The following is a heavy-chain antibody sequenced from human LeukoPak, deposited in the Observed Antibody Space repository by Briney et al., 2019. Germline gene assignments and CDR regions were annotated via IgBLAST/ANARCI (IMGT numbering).Heavy chain of an antibody. Sequence: ASVKVSCKASGYTFTSDWIQWVRRAPGQGLEWMGLINPDGGSTAYAHRFQGRVTMTRDTSTSTVYMDFSSLRSEDVALYYCARAPRNSSTMLDYWGQGTLVTVSS. V-gene: IGHV1-46*01. J-gene: IGHJ4*02. D-gene: IGHD6-13*01. CDR3: ARAPRNSSTMLDY. CDR1: GYTFTSDW. CDR2: INPDGGST.